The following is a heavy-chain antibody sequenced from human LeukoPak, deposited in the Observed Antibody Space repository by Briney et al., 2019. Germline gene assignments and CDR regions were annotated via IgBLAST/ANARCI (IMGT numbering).Heavy chain of an antibody. J-gene: IGHJ4*02. V-gene: IGHV1-69*04. CDR1: GGTFSSYA. Sequence: SVKVSCKASGGTFSSYAISWVRQAPGQGLEWMGRIIPILGIANYAQKFQGRVTITADKSTSTAYMELSSLRSEDTAVYYCASDYGGNSVHYWGQGTLVTVSS. CDR2: IIPILGIA. CDR3: ASDYGGNSVHY. D-gene: IGHD4-23*01.